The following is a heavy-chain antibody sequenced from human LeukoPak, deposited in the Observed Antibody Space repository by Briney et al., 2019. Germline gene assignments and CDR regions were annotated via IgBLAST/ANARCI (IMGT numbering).Heavy chain of an antibody. Sequence: SETLSLTCGVYGGSFSGYYWSWIRQPPGKGLECIGEINHSGSTNYNPSLKSRVTISLDTSKNQFSLKLTSVTAADTAVYYCARGTSRVCVPYYYYYYMDVWGKGTTVTVSS. CDR2: INHSGST. V-gene: IGHV4-34*01. D-gene: IGHD6-13*01. J-gene: IGHJ6*03. CDR3: ARGTSRVCVPYYYYYYMDV. CDR1: GGSFSGYY.